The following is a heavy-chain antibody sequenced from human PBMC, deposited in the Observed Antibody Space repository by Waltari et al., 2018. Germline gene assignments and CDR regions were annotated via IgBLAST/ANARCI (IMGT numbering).Heavy chain of an antibody. CDR2: ISSSWGTK. J-gene: IGHJ3*01. CDR3: AREGGSYLGGDAFDV. D-gene: IGHD1-26*01. Sequence: EVQLVESGGGLVQSGGSLRISCVASGITFSSYEMNWVRQAPGKGLEWVSYISSSWGTKYYADSVKGRFTISRDNAKNSLFLQMNSLRAEDTAVYYCAREGGSYLGGDAFDVWGQGTMVTVFS. V-gene: IGHV3-48*03. CDR1: GITFSSYE.